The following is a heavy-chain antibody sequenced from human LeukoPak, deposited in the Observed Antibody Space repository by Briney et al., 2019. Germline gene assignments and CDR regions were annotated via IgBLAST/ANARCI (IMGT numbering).Heavy chain of an antibody. CDR3: ARTSSMVRGEFYFDY. CDR1: GDSISSYY. CDR2: IYTSGST. V-gene: IGHV4-4*07. D-gene: IGHD3-10*01. J-gene: IGHJ4*02. Sequence: SETLSLTCTVSGDSISSYYWIWIRQPAGKGLEWIGRIYTSGSTNYNPSLKRRVTMSVDTSKNQFSLKLSSVTAADTAVYYCARTSSMVRGEFYFDYWGQGTLVTVSS.